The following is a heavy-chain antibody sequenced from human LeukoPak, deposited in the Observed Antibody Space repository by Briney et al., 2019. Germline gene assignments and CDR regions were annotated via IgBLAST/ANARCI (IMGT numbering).Heavy chain of an antibody. CDR3: AKARYGSGSGPFDY. J-gene: IGHJ4*02. CDR1: GFTFSSYG. D-gene: IGHD3-10*01. CDR2: ISGSGGST. Sequence: GGSLRLSCAASGFTFSSYGMSWVRQAPGKGLEWVSAISGSGGSTYYADSVKGRFTISRDNSKNTLYLQMNSLRAEDTAVYYCAKARYGSGSGPFDYWGQGTLVTVSS. V-gene: IGHV3-23*01.